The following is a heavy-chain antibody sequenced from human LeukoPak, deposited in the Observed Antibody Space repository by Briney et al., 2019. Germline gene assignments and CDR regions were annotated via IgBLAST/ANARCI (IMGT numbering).Heavy chain of an antibody. CDR3: ARVHNFGVAEDY. D-gene: IGHD3-3*01. CDR1: GLTFSSYW. CDR2: IKQDGSEK. Sequence: GGSLRLSCAASGLTFSSYWMSWVRQAPGKGLEWVANIKQDGSEKYYVDSVKGRFTISRDNAKNSLYLQMNSLRAEDTAVYYCARVHNFGVAEDYWGQGTLVTVSS. J-gene: IGHJ4*02. V-gene: IGHV3-7*01.